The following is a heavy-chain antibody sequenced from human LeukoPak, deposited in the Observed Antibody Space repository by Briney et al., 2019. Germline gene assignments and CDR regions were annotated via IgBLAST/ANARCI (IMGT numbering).Heavy chain of an antibody. V-gene: IGHV1-18*04. CDR2: ISAYNGNT. J-gene: IGHJ5*02. D-gene: IGHD3-10*01. CDR3: ARDRSSMVRGVIGYNWFDP. Sequence: ASVKVSCKASGYSFADYYMHWVRQAPGQGLEWMGWISAYNGNTNYAQKLQGRVTMTTDTSASAAYMELRSLRSDDTAVYYCARDRSSMVRGVIGYNWFDPWGQGTLVTVSS. CDR1: GYSFADYY.